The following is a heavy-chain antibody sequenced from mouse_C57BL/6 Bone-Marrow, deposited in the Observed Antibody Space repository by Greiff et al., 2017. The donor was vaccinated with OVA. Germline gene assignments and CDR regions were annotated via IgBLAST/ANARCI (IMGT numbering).Heavy chain of an antibody. CDR2: IYPRSGNT. CDR1: GYTFTSYG. CDR3: ARGIYYYAMDY. V-gene: IGHV1-81*01. J-gene: IGHJ4*01. Sequence: VQLQQPGAELVKPGASVKLSCKASGYTFTSYGISWVKQRTGQGLEWIGEIYPRSGNTYYNEKFKGKATLTADKSSSTAYMELRSLTSEDSAVYFCARGIYYYAMDYWGQGTSVTVSS.